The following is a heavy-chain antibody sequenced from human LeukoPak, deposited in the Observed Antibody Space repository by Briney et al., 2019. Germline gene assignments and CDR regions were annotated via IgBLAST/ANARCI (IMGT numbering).Heavy chain of an antibody. Sequence: SETLSLTCTVSGGSISSYYWSWIRQPPGKGLEWIGYIYYSGSTNYNPSLKSRVTISVDTSKNQFSLKLTSVTAADTAVYYCARDGSIAVAGIVDYWGQGTLITVSA. CDR3: ARDGSIAVAGIVDY. J-gene: IGHJ4*02. V-gene: IGHV4-59*01. D-gene: IGHD6-19*01. CDR1: GGSISSYY. CDR2: IYYSGST.